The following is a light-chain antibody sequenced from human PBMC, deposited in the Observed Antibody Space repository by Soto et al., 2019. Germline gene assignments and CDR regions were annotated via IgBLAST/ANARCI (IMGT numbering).Light chain of an antibody. Sequence: QSVLTQPPSASGTPGQRVTISCSGSRSNIGSNTVFWYQQFPGTAPKLLIYRNNQRPSGVAARFSGSTSGTSAALAISGLRSEDDADYYCAVWDDSLSGRLFGGGTKLTVL. J-gene: IGLJ2*01. CDR1: RSNIGSNT. V-gene: IGLV1-47*01. CDR3: AVWDDSLSGRL. CDR2: RNN.